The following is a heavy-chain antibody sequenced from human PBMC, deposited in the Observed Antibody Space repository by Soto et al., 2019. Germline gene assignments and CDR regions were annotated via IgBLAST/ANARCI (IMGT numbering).Heavy chain of an antibody. V-gene: IGHV1-69*04. J-gene: IGHJ3*02. CDR1: RGTFSSYT. D-gene: IGHD2-15*01. CDR3: ARDLFRGVVVVAAPDAFDI. Sequence: GASAKVSWKASRGTFSSYTISSVRQAPRQGLEWMGRIIPILGIANYAQKFQGRVTITADKSTSTAYMELSSLRSEDTAVYYCARDLFRGVVVVAAPDAFDIWGQGTMVTVSS. CDR2: IIPILGIA.